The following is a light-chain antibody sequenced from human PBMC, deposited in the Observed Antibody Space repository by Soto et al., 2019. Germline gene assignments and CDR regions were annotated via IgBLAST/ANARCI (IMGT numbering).Light chain of an antibody. CDR2: GAS. CDR3: HQYNNWPPFT. Sequence: EIVMTQSPATLSVSPGERATLSCRASQSVSSNLAWYQQKPGQAPRLLIYGASTRATGIPARFSGSGSGTEFILTIISLLSEDFAVYYCHQYNNWPPFTFGPGTKVDIK. J-gene: IGKJ3*01. V-gene: IGKV3-15*01. CDR1: QSVSSN.